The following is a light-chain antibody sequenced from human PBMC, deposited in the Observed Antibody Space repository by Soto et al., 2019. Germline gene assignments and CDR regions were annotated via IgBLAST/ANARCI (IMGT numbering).Light chain of an antibody. J-gene: IGKJ1*01. CDR3: QQCYSSPRT. CDR2: AAS. CDR1: QRISTY. V-gene: IGKV1-39*01. Sequence: DIQMTQSPSTLSAGVGDRVTITCRASQRISTYLNWYQQKPGKAPTLLIYAASSLQSGVPSRFSGGGSETDFTLTINTLQPEDLATYFCQQCYSSPRTFGQGTKVEIK.